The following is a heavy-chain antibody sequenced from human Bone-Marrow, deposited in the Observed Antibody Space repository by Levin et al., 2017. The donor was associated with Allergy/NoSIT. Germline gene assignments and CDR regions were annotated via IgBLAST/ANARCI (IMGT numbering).Heavy chain of an antibody. CDR2: VHDGENS. Sequence: SCAVSGGPISSSNWCCWVRQPPGKGLEWIGEVHDGENSKYNPSLKSRVSISEDKSKNLCSLKLSSVTAADTAVYYCARASYFHENGPLGDWGQGTLVTVSS. V-gene: IGHV4-4*02. CDR1: GGPISSSNW. J-gene: IGHJ1*01. CDR3: ARASYFHENGPLGD. D-gene: IGHD2-8*01.